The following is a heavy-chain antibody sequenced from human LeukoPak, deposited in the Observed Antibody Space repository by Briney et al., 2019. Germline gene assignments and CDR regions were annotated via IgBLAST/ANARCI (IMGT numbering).Heavy chain of an antibody. D-gene: IGHD3-10*01. J-gene: IGHJ6*03. CDR1: GFTFSSYA. CDR2: IKSKTDGGTT. V-gene: IGHV3-15*01. Sequence: GGSLTLSCAASGFTFSSYAMHWVRQAPGKGLEWVGRIKSKTDGGTTDCAAPVKGRFTISRDDSKNTLYLQMNSLKTEDTAVYYCTTRVLPLYMDVWGKGTTVTVSS. CDR3: TTRVLPLYMDV.